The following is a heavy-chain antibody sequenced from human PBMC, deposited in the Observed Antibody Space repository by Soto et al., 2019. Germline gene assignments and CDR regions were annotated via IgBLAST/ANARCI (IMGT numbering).Heavy chain of an antibody. CDR3: ASYYDRGGYLAFDR. V-gene: IGHV4-31*03. D-gene: IGHD3-22*01. CDR2: IYYSGTS. J-gene: IGHJ3*02. Sequence: QVHLQESGPRLVKPSQTLSLTCTVSGGSISSGGYYWTCIRHHPEKGLEWIGYIYYSGTSYYNPSLQSRIIISVDRSKNQFSLKRGAVTSADTAVYYGASYYDRGGYLAFDRWGQGTLVTVSS. CDR1: GGSISSGGYY.